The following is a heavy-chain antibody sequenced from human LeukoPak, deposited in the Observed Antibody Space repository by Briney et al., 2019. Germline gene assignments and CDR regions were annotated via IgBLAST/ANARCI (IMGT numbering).Heavy chain of an antibody. V-gene: IGHV3-11*01. J-gene: IGHJ4*02. Sequence: GGSLRLSCAASGFTFSDYYMSWIRQAPGKGLEWVSYISSSGSTIYYADSVKGRFTISRDNAKNSLYLQMNSLRAEDTAVYYCARDLRYYDFWSGYYTFDYWGQGTLVTVSS. CDR3: ARDLRYYDFWSGYYTFDY. D-gene: IGHD3-3*01. CDR2: ISSSGSTI. CDR1: GFTFSDYY.